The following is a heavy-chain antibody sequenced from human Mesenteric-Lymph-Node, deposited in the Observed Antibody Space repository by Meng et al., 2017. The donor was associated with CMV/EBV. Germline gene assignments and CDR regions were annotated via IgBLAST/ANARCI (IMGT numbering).Heavy chain of an antibody. CDR2: MNPNSGDT. CDR1: GYTFTSYD. CDR3: ARDLYLVVPAALERSLGQYYYYGLDV. V-gene: IGHV1-8*01. Sequence: ASVKVSCKASGYTFTSYDVIWVRQATGQGLEWMGWMNPNSGDTGYTQKFQGRIAMTRDTSISTAFMELSRLRSDDTAVYFCARDLYLVVPAALERSLGQYYYYGLDVWGHGTTVTVSS. D-gene: IGHD2-2*01. J-gene: IGHJ6*02.